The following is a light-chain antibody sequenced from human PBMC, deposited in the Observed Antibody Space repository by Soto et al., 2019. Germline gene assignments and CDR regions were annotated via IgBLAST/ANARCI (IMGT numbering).Light chain of an antibody. V-gene: IGKV3-20*01. Sequence: EIVLTQSPGTLSLSPGERATLSCRASQSVSSSYLAWYQQKPGQAPRLLIYGASSRATGIRDRFSGSGSATDFTLTISRLEPEDFPGYYCQQYGSSPPITFGQVTRLEIK. CDR3: QQYGSSPPIT. CDR2: GAS. CDR1: QSVSSSY. J-gene: IGKJ5*01.